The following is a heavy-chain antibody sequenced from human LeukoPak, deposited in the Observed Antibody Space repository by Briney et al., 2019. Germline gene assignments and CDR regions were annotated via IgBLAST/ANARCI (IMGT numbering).Heavy chain of an antibody. Sequence: GGSLRLSCAASGFTFSSYWMHWVRQAPGKGLVWVSRINSDGSSTSYADSVKGRFTISRDNAKNTLYLQMNSLRAEDTAVYYCARGPPILEWLLYQDYWGQGTLVTVSS. CDR3: ARGPPILEWLLYQDY. CDR2: INSDGSST. J-gene: IGHJ4*02. CDR1: GFTFSSYW. V-gene: IGHV3-74*01. D-gene: IGHD3-3*01.